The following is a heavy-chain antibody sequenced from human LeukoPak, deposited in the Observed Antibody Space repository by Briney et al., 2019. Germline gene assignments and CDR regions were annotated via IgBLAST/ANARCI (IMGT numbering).Heavy chain of an antibody. Sequence: KPGESLKISCKVSGYSFTSYWIGCVRQLPGKGLEWMGIINPADSNSRYSPSFEGQVTMSADKAISTALLQWRSLEASDTAIYYCARQKRLAVTETFDYWGQGTLVTVSS. CDR2: INPADSNS. J-gene: IGHJ4*02. CDR1: GYSFTSYW. V-gene: IGHV5-51*01. D-gene: IGHD6-19*01. CDR3: ARQKRLAVTETFDY.